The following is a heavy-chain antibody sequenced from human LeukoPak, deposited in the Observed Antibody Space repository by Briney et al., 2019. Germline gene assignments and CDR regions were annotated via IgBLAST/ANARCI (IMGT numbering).Heavy chain of an antibody. CDR3: ARHITGTTLDY. D-gene: IGHD1-7*01. CDR1: GGSISSGGYY. CDR2: ISYSGST. J-gene: IGHJ4*02. V-gene: IGHV4-31*03. Sequence: SETLSLTCTVSGGSISSGGYYWSWIRQHPGKGLEWIGYISYSGSTYYNPSLKGRVTISVDTSKNQFSLQLSSVTAADTAVYYCARHITGTTLDYWGQGTLVTVSS.